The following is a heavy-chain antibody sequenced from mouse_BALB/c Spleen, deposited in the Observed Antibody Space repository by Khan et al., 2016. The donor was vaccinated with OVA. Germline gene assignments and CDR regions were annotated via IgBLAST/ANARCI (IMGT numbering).Heavy chain of an antibody. CDR3: ARHGSSSWFAY. CDR2: IDPFNDDT. CDR1: GCSFTSYY. Sequence: VQLQQSGPELMKPGASVKISCKASGCSFTSYYIHWVKQSHGKSLEWIGYIDPFNDDTNYNQKFKGKATLTVDKSSSTAYMHLSSLTSEDSAVYYCARHGSSSWFAYWGQGTLVTVSA. D-gene: IGHD1-1*01. V-gene: IGHV1S135*01. J-gene: IGHJ3*01.